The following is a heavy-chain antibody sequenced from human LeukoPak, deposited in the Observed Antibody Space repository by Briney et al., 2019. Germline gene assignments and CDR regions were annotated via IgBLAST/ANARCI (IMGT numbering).Heavy chain of an antibody. CDR2: MYHSGNT. J-gene: IGHJ3*02. V-gene: IGHV4-34*01. CDR3: ARHKYSSGWPPEGAFDI. CDR1: GGSFSGYY. Sequence: SETLSLTCAVYGGSFSGYYWSWIRQPPGKGLEWIGEMYHSGNTNYNPSLKSRVTISVDTSKNQFSLKLSSVTAADTAVYYCARHKYSSGWPPEGAFDIWGQGTMVTVSS. D-gene: IGHD6-19*01.